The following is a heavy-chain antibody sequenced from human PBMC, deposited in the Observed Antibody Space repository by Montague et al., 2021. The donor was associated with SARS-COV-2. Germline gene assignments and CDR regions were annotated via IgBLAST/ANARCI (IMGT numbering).Heavy chain of an antibody. J-gene: IGHJ6*03. CDR1: GGSITDINYY. D-gene: IGHD6-6*01. V-gene: IGHV4-39*01. CDR3: ARGVRQLGVRYYYYYIDV. Sequence: SETLSLTCTVPGGSITDINYYWGWIRQPPGKGLKWIGNIFHSGSTYYNPSLMSRVTISVDTSRNEFSLKVNSVTAADTAVYYCARGVRQLGVRYYYYYIDVWDKGTTVTVSS. CDR2: IFHSGST.